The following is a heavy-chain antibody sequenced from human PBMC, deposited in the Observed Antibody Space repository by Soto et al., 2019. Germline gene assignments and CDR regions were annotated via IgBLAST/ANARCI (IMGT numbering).Heavy chain of an antibody. Sequence: QLQLQESGPGLVKPSETLSLTCTVSGGSISSRSYYWGWIRQPPGKGLEWIGSIYYSRSTYYNPSLKSRVTISVDTSKNQFSLKLSSVTAADTAVYYCARHPRYGSGSHGFDYWGQGTLVTVSS. CDR3: ARHPRYGSGSHGFDY. J-gene: IGHJ4*02. V-gene: IGHV4-39*01. D-gene: IGHD3-10*01. CDR2: IYYSRST. CDR1: GGSISSRSYY.